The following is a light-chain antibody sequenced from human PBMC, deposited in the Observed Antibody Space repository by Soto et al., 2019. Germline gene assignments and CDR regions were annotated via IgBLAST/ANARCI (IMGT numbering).Light chain of an antibody. CDR2: GAS. V-gene: IGKV3-15*01. Sequence: EIVMTQSPSTLSLSPGERATLSCRASQSVSSSYLAWYQQKPGQAPRLLIDGASSRATGIPARFSGSGSGTDFTLTISSLQADDFAVYYCQHYNDWPLAFGQGTKVDIK. J-gene: IGKJ1*01. CDR3: QHYNDWPLA. CDR1: QSVSSSY.